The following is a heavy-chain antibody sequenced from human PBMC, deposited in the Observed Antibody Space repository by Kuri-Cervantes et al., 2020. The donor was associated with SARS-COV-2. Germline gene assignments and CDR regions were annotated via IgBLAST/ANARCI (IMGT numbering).Heavy chain of an antibody. CDR1: GFTFSSYG. CDR3: AKDRGGSGWYLAY. D-gene: IGHD6-19*01. Sequence: GESLKISCAASGFTFSSYGMHWVRQAPGKGLEWVAVISYDGSNKYYADSVKGRFTISRDNSKNTLYLQMNSLRAEDTAVYYCAKDRGGSGWYLAYWGQGTLVTVSS. CDR2: ISYDGSNK. J-gene: IGHJ4*02. V-gene: IGHV3-30*18.